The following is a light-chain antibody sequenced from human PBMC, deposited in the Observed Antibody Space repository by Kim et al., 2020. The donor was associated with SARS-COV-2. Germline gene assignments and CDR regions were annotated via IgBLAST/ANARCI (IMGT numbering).Light chain of an antibody. J-gene: IGKJ1*01. CDR1: QDISNY. CDR3: QKYDRAPRT. V-gene: IGKV1-27*01. Sequence: ASVGDTITIPCRASQDISNYLAWYQQKPGRVPKVLISAASTLQSGVPSRFSGRGSGTDFTLSINGLRPEDVATYYCQKYDRAPRTFGQGTKVDIK. CDR2: AAS.